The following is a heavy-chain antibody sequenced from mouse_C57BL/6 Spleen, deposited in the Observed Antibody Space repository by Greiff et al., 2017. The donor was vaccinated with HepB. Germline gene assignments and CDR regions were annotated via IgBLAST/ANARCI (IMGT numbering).Heavy chain of an antibody. CDR3: APYDYDKMDY. CDR2: IDPSDSYT. D-gene: IGHD2-4*01. J-gene: IGHJ4*01. Sequence: QVQLQQPGAELVKPGASVKLSCKASGYTFTSYWMQWVKQRPGQGLEWIGEIDPSDSYTNYNQKFKGKATLTVDTSSSTAYMQLSSLTSEDSAVYYCAPYDYDKMDYWGQGTSVTVSS. CDR1: GYTFTSYW. V-gene: IGHV1-50*01.